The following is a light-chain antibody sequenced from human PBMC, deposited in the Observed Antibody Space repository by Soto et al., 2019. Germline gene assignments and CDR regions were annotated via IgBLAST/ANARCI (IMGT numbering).Light chain of an antibody. CDR1: QSVNSGS. CDR2: GAT. Sequence: DIALTQSPGTLSLSPGDRAILSCRASQSVNSGSLAWYQQRPGQAPRLLIYGATIRATGIPDNFSGSGSGKDFALTISRLEPEDFAVYDCQQYGSSVRTVGRGTKVELQ. CDR3: QQYGSSVRT. V-gene: IGKV3-20*01. J-gene: IGKJ1*01.